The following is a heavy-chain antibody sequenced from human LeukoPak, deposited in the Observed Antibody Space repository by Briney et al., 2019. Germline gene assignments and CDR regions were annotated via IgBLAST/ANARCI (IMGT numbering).Heavy chain of an antibody. D-gene: IGHD3-22*01. V-gene: IGHV3-30*02. Sequence: GGSLRLSCAASGFTFSSYGMHWVRQAPGKGLEWVAFIRYDGSNKYYADSVKGRFTISRDNSKNTLYLQMNSLRAEDTAVYYCAKAYDSSGYREVLFDYWGQGTLVTVSS. J-gene: IGHJ4*02. CDR3: AKAYDSSGYREVLFDY. CDR1: GFTFSSYG. CDR2: IRYDGSNK.